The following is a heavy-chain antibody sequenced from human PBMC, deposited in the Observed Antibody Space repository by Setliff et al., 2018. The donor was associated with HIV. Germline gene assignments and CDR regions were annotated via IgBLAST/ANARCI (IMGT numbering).Heavy chain of an antibody. D-gene: IGHD2-15*01. CDR3: ARLGRAIDDGGSSLRLDF. Sequence: SETLSLTCDVSDDSFSNYDWTWIRQPPGKALQWIGYISSSGTTNYNPSLRSLVTISIETSNTRFFLWLRSVTAADTATYFCARLGRAIDDGGSSLRLDFWGQGMLVTVSS. V-gene: IGHV4-4*09. CDR2: ISSSGTT. J-gene: IGHJ4*02. CDR1: DDSFSNYD.